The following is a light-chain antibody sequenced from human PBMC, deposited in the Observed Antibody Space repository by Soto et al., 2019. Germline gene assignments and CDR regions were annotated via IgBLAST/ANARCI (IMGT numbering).Light chain of an antibody. CDR3: QQSYGTPLS. CDR2: AAS. V-gene: IGKV1-39*01. Sequence: DMEMTQSPSSLSASVGDRVTITCRARQSISNYLNWYQHKPGKVPKLLIYAASSLQSGVPTRFSGSGYGTDFTLTINSLPPEAFATYYCQQSYGTPLSCGGGPKIEIK. J-gene: IGKJ4*01. CDR1: QSISNY.